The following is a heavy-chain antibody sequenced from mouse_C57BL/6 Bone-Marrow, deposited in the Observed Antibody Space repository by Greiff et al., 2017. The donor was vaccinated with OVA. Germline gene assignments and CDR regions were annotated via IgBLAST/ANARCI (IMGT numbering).Heavy chain of an antibody. CDR3: ARPPYYSNDYYAMDY. CDR2: ISSGGSYP. J-gene: IGHJ4*01. V-gene: IGHV5-6*02. Sequence: EVMLVESGGDLVKPGGSLKLSCAASGFTFSSYGMSWVRQTPDKRLEWVATISSGGSYPYYPDSVKGRFHISRDNAKNTLYLQMSSLKSEDTAMYYCARPPYYSNDYYAMDYWGQGTSVTVSS. CDR1: GFTFSSYG. D-gene: IGHD2-5*01.